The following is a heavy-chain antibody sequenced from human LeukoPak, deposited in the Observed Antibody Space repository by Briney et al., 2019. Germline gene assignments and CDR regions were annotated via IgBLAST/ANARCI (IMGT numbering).Heavy chain of an antibody. J-gene: IGHJ4*02. CDR3: TREYSSSSDY. CDR2: IYYSGNT. V-gene: IGHV4-39*02. Sequence: SETLPLTCTVSGGSISSSSHHWSWVRQPPGKGLEWIGSIYYSGNTYYNPSLKSRVTISVDTSKNQFSLKLTSVTAADTAVYYCTREYSSSSDYWGQGTLVTDSS. D-gene: IGHD6-6*01. CDR1: GGSISSSSHH.